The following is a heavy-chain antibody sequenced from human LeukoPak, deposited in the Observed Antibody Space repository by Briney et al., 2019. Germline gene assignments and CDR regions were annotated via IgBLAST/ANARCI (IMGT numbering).Heavy chain of an antibody. V-gene: IGHV1-69*04. D-gene: IGHD3-22*01. Sequence: PKASVKVSCKASGGTFSSYAISWVRQAPGQGLEWMGRIIPILGIANYAQKFQGRVTITADKSTSTAYMELSSLRSEDTAVYYCAREKYYYDSSGYSPPYHNSVGDYWGQGTLVTVSS. CDR1: GGTFSSYA. J-gene: IGHJ4*02. CDR3: AREKYYYDSSGYSPPYHNSVGDY. CDR2: IIPILGIA.